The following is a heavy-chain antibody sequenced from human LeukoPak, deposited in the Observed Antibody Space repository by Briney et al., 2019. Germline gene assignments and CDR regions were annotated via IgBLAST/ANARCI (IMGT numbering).Heavy chain of an antibody. V-gene: IGHV1-8*03. CDR3: ARTRNDYDSSGYFDY. D-gene: IGHD3-22*01. Sequence: GASVKVSCKASGYTFTSYDINWLRQAPGQGLDWMGWMNPNSGNTDYAQKFQDRVTINRNTSISTAYMELSSLRSEDTAVYYCARTRNDYDSSGYFDYWGQGTLVTVSS. CDR2: MNPNSGNT. CDR1: GYTFTSYD. J-gene: IGHJ4*02.